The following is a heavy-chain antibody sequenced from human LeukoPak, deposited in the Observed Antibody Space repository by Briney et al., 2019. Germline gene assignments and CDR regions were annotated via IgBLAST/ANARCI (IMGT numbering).Heavy chain of an antibody. CDR2: IYLSGIT. D-gene: IGHD2-2*03. CDR3: ARLDIVVVPATAFDI. J-gene: IGHJ3*02. Sequence: PSETLSLTCSVSGGSISSRSHYWGWIRQSPGKGLEWIGSIYLSGITYYNPSLKSRVTISVDTSKNQFSLKLTSVTAADTAVYYCARLDIVVVPATAFDIWGQGTMVTVAS. V-gene: IGHV4-39*01. CDR1: GGSISSRSHY.